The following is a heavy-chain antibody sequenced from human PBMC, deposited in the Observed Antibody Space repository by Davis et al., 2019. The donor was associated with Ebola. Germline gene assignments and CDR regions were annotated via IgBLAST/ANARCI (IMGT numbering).Heavy chain of an antibody. J-gene: IGHJ4*02. CDR1: GYTFTSYD. V-gene: IGHV1-8*03. CDR2: MNPNSGNT. D-gene: IGHD5-24*01. Sequence: APVQVSCKASGYTFTSYDINWVRQATGQGLEWMGWMNPNSGNTGYAQKFQGRVTITRNTSISTAYMELSSLRSEDTAVYYCARSPSGWLQFFDYWGQGTLVTVSS. CDR3: ARSPSGWLQFFDY.